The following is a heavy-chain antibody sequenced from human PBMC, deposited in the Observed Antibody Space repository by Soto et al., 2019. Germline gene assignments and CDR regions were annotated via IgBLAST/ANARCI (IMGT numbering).Heavy chain of an antibody. CDR3: AREQLWLHNFDY. V-gene: IGHV3-30-3*01. CDR2: ISYDGGNK. Sequence: GGSLRLSCAASGFTFSSYAMHWVRQAPGKGLEWVAVISYDGGNKYYADSVNGRFTISRDNSKNTLYLQMNSLRAEDTAVYYCAREQLWLHNFDYWGQGTLVTAPQ. D-gene: IGHD5-18*01. J-gene: IGHJ4*02. CDR1: GFTFSSYA.